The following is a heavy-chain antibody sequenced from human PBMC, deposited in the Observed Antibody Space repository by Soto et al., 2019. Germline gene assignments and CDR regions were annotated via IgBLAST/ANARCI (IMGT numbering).Heavy chain of an antibody. D-gene: IGHD3-3*01. CDR2: IYYSGSP. Sequence: SETLCLPKTVSGGTISSYYWRWIRQPPGKGLEWIGYIYYSGSPSYNPSLKSRVTISVDTSKNQFSLKLSSVTAADTVVYYCARLHYDFWSGYFDYWGQGTLVTVSS. CDR1: GGTISSYY. CDR3: ARLHYDFWSGYFDY. J-gene: IGHJ4*02. V-gene: IGHV4-59*08.